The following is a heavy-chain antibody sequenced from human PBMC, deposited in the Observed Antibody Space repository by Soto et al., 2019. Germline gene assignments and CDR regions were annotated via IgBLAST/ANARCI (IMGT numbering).Heavy chain of an antibody. V-gene: IGHV1-3*01. CDR3: ARSYSYGSNWFDP. CDR2: INAGNGNT. J-gene: IGHJ5*02. Sequence: QVQLVQSGAEVKKPGASVKVSCKASGYTFTSYAMHWVRQAPGQRLEWMGWINAGNGNTKYSQKFQGRVTITRDTSASTAYLELSSLRSEDTAVYYCARSYSYGSNWFDPWGQGTLVTVSS. CDR1: GYTFTSYA. D-gene: IGHD5-18*01.